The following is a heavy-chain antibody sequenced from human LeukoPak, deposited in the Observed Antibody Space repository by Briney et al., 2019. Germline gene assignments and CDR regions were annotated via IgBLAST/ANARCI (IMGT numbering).Heavy chain of an antibody. D-gene: IGHD5-24*01. V-gene: IGHV4-59*01. Sequence: SETLSLTCTVSGGSISGNYWSWIRQPPGKGLEWIGYIYYSASTNYNPSLKSRVTISADTSKKQLSLKLSSVAAADTAVYYCARGLSRRDGFRFWGQGTLVTVSS. J-gene: IGHJ4*02. CDR2: IYYSAST. CDR1: GGSISGNY. CDR3: ARGLSRRDGFRF.